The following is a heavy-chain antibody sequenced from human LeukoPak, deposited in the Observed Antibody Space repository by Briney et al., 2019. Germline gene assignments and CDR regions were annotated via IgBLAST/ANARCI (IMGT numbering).Heavy chain of an antibody. CDR3: ARDVGATPGYFDY. V-gene: IGHV4-59*01. D-gene: IGHD1-26*01. Sequence: SETLSLTCTVSGGSISSYYWSWILQPPGKGLEWIGYIYNSGSTNYNPSLKSRVTISVDTSKNQFSLKLSSVTAADTAVYYCARDVGATPGYFDYWGQGTLVTVSS. CDR1: GGSISSYY. CDR2: IYNSGST. J-gene: IGHJ4*02.